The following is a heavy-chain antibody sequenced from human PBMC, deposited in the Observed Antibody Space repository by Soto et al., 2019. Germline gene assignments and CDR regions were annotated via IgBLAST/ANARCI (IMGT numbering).Heavy chain of an antibody. V-gene: IGHV1-18*01. D-gene: IGHD3-3*01. CDR2: ISAYNGNT. CDR3: ARDSATYDFWSGYYLASPSYYYYYYMDV. CDR1: GYTFTSYG. J-gene: IGHJ6*03. Sequence: GASVKVSCKASGYTFTSYGISWVRQAPGQGLEWMGWISAYNGNTNYAQKLQGRVTMTTDTSTSTAYMELRSLRSDDTAVYYCARDSATYDFWSGYYLASPSYYYYYYMDVWGKGTTVTVSS.